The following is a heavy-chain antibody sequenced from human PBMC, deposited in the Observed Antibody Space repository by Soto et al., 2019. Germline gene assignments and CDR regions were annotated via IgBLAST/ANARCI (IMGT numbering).Heavy chain of an antibody. V-gene: IGHV3-66*01. Sequence: EVQLVESGGGLVQPGGSLRLSCAASGFTVSSNYMSWVRQAPGKGLEWVSVIYSGGTTYYADSVKGRFTISRDNSKNSLSLPMTPLRAADPAVYSCASNVDISDYRAWFDPWAQGTLVTVSS. D-gene: IGHD3-22*01. J-gene: IGHJ5*02. CDR1: GFTVSSNY. CDR2: IYSGGTT. CDR3: ASNVDISDYRAWFDP.